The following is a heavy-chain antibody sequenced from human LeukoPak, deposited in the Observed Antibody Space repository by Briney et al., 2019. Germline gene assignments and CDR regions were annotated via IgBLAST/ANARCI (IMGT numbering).Heavy chain of an antibody. CDR1: GFTFSSYA. CDR2: ISGSGGST. CDR3: AKVGTNLDLRPFDY. J-gene: IGHJ4*02. V-gene: IGHV3-23*01. Sequence: GGSLRLSCAASGFTFSSYAMSWVRQARGKGLEWVSAISGSGGSTYYADSVKGRFTISRDNSKNTLYLQMNSLRAEDTAVYYCAKVGTNLDLRPFDYWGQGTLVTVSS.